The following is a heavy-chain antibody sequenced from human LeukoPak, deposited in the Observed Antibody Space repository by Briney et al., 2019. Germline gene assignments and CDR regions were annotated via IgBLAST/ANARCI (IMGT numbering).Heavy chain of an antibody. V-gene: IGHV3-21*01. CDR2: ISSGSSHI. J-gene: IGHJ6*02. D-gene: IGHD3-10*01. Sequence: GGSLGLSCAASGFTFSSYSMNWVRQAPGKGLEWVSSISSGSSHILYADSGKGRFTISRDNAKNSLYLQMNSLRAEDTAVYYCARLLSGSYYYHYAMDVWGQGTTVTVSS. CDR3: ARLLSGSYYYHYAMDV. CDR1: GFTFSSYS.